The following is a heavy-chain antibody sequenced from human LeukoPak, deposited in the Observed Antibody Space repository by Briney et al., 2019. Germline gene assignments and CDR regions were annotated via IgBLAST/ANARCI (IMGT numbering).Heavy chain of an antibody. D-gene: IGHD2-8*01. CDR3: ARDPPAVSINTYA. J-gene: IGHJ4*02. V-gene: IGHV3-66*01. Sequence: GGSLRLSCAASGFTIGNNYMNWVRQAPGKGLEWVSLIFSHGETSYADSVKGRFTISRDNSKNTLYLRMNGLRVEDTAVYYCARDPPAVSINTYAWGQGTLVTVSS. CDR2: IFSHGET. CDR1: GFTIGNNY.